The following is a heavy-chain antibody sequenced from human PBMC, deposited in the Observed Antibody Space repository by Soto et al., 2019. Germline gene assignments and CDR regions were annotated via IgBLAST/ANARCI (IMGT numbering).Heavy chain of an antibody. J-gene: IGHJ6*03. D-gene: IGHD6-13*01. CDR2: IYYSGST. Sequence: TSETLSLTCTVSGGSISSYYWSWIRQPPGKGLEWIGYIYYSGSTNYNPSLKSRVTISVDTSKNQFSLKLSSVTAADTAVYYCARQGAYSSSWSAPPYYYYYVDVWGKGTTVTVSS. V-gene: IGHV4-59*08. CDR3: ARQGAYSSSWSAPPYYYYYVDV. CDR1: GGSISSYY.